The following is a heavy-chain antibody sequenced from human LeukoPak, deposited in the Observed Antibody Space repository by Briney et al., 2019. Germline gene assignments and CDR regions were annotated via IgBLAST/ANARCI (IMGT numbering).Heavy chain of an antibody. D-gene: IGHD3-10*01. CDR3: ARVNAGDFYYGSGSYYSHFDY. V-gene: IGHV3-30*02. J-gene: IGHJ4*02. CDR1: GFTFSSYG. CDR2: IRYDGSNK. Sequence: PGGSLRLSCAASGFTFSSYGMHWVRQAPGKGLEWVAFIRYDGSNKYYADSVKGRFTISRDNSKNTLYLQMNSLRAEDTAVYYCARVNAGDFYYGSGSYYSHFDYWGQGILVTVSS.